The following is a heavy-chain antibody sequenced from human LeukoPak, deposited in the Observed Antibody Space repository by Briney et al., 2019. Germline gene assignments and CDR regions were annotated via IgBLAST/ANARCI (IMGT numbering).Heavy chain of an antibody. CDR3: ARCPSWALDWFDP. Sequence: SETLSLTCTVSGGFISSSSYYWGWIRQPPGKGLEWIGSIYYSGSTYYNPSLKSRVTISVDTSKNQFSLKLSSVTAADTAVYYCARCPSWALDWFDPWGQGTLVTVSS. J-gene: IGHJ5*02. CDR2: IYYSGST. V-gene: IGHV4-39*01. CDR1: GGFISSSSYY.